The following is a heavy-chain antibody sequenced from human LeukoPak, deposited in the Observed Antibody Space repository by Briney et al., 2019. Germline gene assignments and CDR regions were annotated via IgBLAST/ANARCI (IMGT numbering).Heavy chain of an antibody. CDR2: IIPIFGIA. D-gene: IGHD4-23*01. V-gene: IGHV1-69*04. J-gene: IGHJ6*02. Sequence: SVKVSCKASGGTFSSYAISWVRQAPGQGLEWMGRIIPIFGIANYAQKFQGRVTITADKSTSTAYMELSSLRSEDTAVYYCARVQTHYGGNSYYYYGMDVWGQGTTVTVSS. CDR3: ARVQTHYGGNSYYYYGMDV. CDR1: GGTFSSYA.